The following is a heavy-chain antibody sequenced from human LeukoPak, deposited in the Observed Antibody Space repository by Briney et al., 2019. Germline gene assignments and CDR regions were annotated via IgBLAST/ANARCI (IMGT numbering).Heavy chain of an antibody. D-gene: IGHD1-26*01. J-gene: IGHJ4*02. Sequence: ASVKVSCKVSGYTLTELSMHWVRQAPGKGLEWMGGFDPEDGETIYAQKFLGRVTMTEDTSTDTAYMELSSLRSEDTAVYYCARQSPARYSGSYSADYWGQGTLVTVSS. V-gene: IGHV1-24*01. CDR2: FDPEDGET. CDR1: GYTLTELS. CDR3: ARQSPARYSGSYSADY.